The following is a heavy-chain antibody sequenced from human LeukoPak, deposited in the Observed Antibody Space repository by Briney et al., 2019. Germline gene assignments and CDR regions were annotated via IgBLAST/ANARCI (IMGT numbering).Heavy chain of an antibody. J-gene: IGHJ4*02. D-gene: IGHD4-17*01. CDR1: SGSISSNSYY. CDR2: FYFSGTT. Sequence: PSETLSLTCTVSSGSISSNSYYCGWIRQPPGNGLEWIASFYFSGTTYYNPSIKSQITIYVHTSKNQVPLNLNSVTAADTAVYYCARQSDYGFDYWGQGTLVTFSS. V-gene: IGHV4-39*01. CDR3: ARQSDYGFDY.